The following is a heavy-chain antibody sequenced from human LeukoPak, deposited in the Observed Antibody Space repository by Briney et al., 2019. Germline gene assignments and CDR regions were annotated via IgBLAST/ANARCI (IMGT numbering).Heavy chain of an antibody. CDR3: ATEPPAPSGYYRPAEYFQH. D-gene: IGHD3-22*01. CDR2: FDPEDGET. CDR1: GYALTELS. V-gene: IGHV1-24*01. J-gene: IGHJ1*01. Sequence: ASVKVSCKVSGYALTELSMHWVRQAPGKGLEWMGGFDPEDGETIYAQKFQGRVTMTEDTSTDTVYMELSSLRSEDTAVYYCATEPPAPSGYYRPAEYFQHWGQGTLVTVSS.